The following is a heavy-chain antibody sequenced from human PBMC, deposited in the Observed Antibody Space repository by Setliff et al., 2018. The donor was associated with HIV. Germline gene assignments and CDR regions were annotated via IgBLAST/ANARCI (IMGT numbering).Heavy chain of an antibody. D-gene: IGHD6-13*01. CDR2: IYPSGNIYPNGGT. V-gene: IGHV4-38-2*02. CDR3: ARILVAAAGTGFDP. CDR1: GYSISSGYY. J-gene: IGHJ5*02. Sequence: PSETLSLTCTVSGYSISSGYYWGWIRQPPGKGLEWIANIYPSGNIYPNGGTNYNPSLKGRVTISLDTSKNQFSLKVSSVTAADTAVYYCARILVAAAGTGFDPWGQGILVTVSS.